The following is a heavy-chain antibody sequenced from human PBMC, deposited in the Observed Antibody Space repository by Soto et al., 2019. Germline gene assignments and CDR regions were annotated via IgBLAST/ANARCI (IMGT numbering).Heavy chain of an antibody. Sequence: GASVKVSCKASGYTFTSYGISWVRQAPGQGLEWMGWISAYNGNTNYAQKLQGRVTMTTDTSASTAYMELSSLRSEDTAVYYCARGPSSSWYDWGLNWFDPWGQGTLVTVSS. CDR3: ARGPSSSWYDWGLNWFDP. V-gene: IGHV1-18*01. CDR1: GYTFTSYG. CDR2: ISAYNGNT. J-gene: IGHJ5*02. D-gene: IGHD6-13*01.